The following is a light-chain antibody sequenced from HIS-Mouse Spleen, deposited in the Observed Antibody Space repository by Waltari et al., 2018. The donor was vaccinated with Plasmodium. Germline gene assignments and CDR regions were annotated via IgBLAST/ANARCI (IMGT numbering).Light chain of an antibody. J-gene: IGLJ3*02. CDR1: ALPKKY. V-gene: IGLV3-10*01. Sequence: SYALPQPPSVSVSPGQTARITCPGDALPKKYASWYQQKSGQAPVLVIYEDSKRPSGIPERFSGSSSGTMATLTISGAQVEDEADYYCYSTDSSGNHRVFGGGTKLTVL. CDR2: EDS. CDR3: YSTDSSGNHRV.